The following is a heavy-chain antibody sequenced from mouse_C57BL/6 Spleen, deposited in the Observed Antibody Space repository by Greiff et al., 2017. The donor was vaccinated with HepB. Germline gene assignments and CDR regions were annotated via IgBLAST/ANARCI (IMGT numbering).Heavy chain of an antibody. J-gene: IGHJ1*03. CDR2: ISSGSSTI. V-gene: IGHV5-17*01. Sequence: EVQLQQSGGGLVKPGGSLKLSCAASGFTFSDYGMHWVRQAPEKGLEWVAYISSGSSTIYYADTVKGRFTISRDNAKNTLFLQMTSLRSEDTAMYYCARLDGFYWYFDVWGTGTTVTVSS. CDR1: GFTFSDYG. D-gene: IGHD2-3*01. CDR3: ARLDGFYWYFDV.